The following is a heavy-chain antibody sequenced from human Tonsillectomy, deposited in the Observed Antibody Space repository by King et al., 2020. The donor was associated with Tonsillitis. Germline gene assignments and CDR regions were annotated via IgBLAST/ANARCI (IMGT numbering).Heavy chain of an antibody. CDR1: GFTFSSYS. V-gene: IGHV3-21*01. D-gene: IGHD2-2*02. CDR3: ATAYCSSTSCYTDYYYYYMDV. J-gene: IGHJ6*03. Sequence: VQLVESGGGLVKPGGSLRLSCAASGFTFSSYSMNWVRQAPGKGLEWVSSISSSSSYIYYADSVKGRFTISRDNAKHSLYLQMNSLRAEDTAVYYCATAYCSSTSCYTDYYYYYMDVWGKGTTVTVSS. CDR2: ISSSSSYI.